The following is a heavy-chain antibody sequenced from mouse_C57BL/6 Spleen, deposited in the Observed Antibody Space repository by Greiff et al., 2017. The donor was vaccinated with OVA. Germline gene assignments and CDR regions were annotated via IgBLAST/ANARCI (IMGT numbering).Heavy chain of an antibody. Sequence: VKLMESGAELVRPGTSVKVSCKASGYAFTNYLIEWVKQRPGQGLEWIGVINPGSGGTNYNEKFKGKATLTADKSSSTAYMQLSSLTSEDSAVYFCAREDYGSSPWAMDYWGQGTSVTVSS. CDR3: AREDYGSSPWAMDY. CDR1: GYAFTNYL. V-gene: IGHV1-54*01. J-gene: IGHJ4*01. D-gene: IGHD1-1*01. CDR2: INPGSGGT.